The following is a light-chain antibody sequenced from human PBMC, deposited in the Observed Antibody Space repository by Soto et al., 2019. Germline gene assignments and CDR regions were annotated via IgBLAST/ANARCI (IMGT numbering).Light chain of an antibody. V-gene: IGLV7-43*01. CDR3: LLHDGPIWV. J-gene: IGLJ3*02. CDR1: TRAVISGYY. CDR2: STS. Sequence: QSVVTQEPSLTVSPGGSVTLTCASSTRAVISGYYPNWFQQKPGQAPRAIIYSTSNKHSWTPARFSGSLLGGKAPLTLSGVQPEEEADYCRLLHDGPIWVFGRGTKLTVL.